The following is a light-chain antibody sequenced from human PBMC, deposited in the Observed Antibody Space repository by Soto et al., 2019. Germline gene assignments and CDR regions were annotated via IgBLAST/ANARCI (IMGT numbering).Light chain of an antibody. Sequence: QSALTQPPPASGSPGQSVPISCTGTSSDVGGYKYVSWYQQHPGKAPKLMIFEVNKRPSGVPDRFSGSKSGNTASLTVSGLQAEDEADYYCSSYAGINNLGVFGTGTKLTVL. J-gene: IGLJ1*01. CDR2: EVN. V-gene: IGLV2-8*01. CDR1: SSDVGGYKY. CDR3: SSYAGINNLGV.